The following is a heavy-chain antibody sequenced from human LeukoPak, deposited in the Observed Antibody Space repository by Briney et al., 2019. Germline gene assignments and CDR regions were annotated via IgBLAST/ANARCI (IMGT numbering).Heavy chain of an antibody. CDR1: GYIFTDYY. J-gene: IGHJ4*02. V-gene: IGHV1-2*02. D-gene: IGHD4-17*01. CDR3: SSLAYGDYGDYKTALDY. CDR2: VSPTNGDT. Sequence: ASEKVSCKASGYIFTDYYMHWVRQAPGQGLEWMRWVSPTNGDTKHAQKFQGRVTLTRDTSIGTVYLEMTSLTSDDTAVYYCSSLAYGDYGDYKTALDYWGQGTLVTVSS.